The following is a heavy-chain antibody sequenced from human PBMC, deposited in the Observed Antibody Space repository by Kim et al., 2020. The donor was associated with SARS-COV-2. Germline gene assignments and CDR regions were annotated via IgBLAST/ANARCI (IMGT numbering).Heavy chain of an antibody. J-gene: IGHJ6*02. D-gene: IGHD3-10*01. CDR1: GYSISSGYY. Sequence: SETLSLTCTVSGYSISSGYYWGWIRQPPGKGLEWIGSIYHSGSTYYNPSLKSRVTISVDTSKNQFSLKLSSVTAADTAVYYCARDYYGSGSYYNYYYYYGMDVWGQGTTVTVSS. CDR3: ARDYYGSGSYYNYYYYYGMDV. V-gene: IGHV4-38-2*02. CDR2: IYHSGST.